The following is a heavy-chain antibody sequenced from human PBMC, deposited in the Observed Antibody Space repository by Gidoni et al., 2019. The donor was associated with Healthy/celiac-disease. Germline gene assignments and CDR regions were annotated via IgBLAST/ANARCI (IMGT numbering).Heavy chain of an antibody. CDR2: YSGGST. J-gene: IGHJ5*02. D-gene: IGHD6-6*01. CDR3: ARSSSPYNWFDP. V-gene: IGHV3-66*01. Sequence: YSGGSTYYADSVKGRFTISRDNSKNTLYLQMNSLRAEDTAVYYCARSSSPYNWFDPWGQGTLVTVSS.